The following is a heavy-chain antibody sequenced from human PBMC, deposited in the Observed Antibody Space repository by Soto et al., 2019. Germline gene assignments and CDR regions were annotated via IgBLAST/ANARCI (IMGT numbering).Heavy chain of an antibody. V-gene: IGHV3-23*01. CDR3: AKGPCSGGSCYHDY. J-gene: IGHJ4*02. CDR1: GFTFTSYA. D-gene: IGHD2-15*01. CDR2: ISGSGGST. Sequence: PVGSLRLSCAASGFTFTSYAMNWVRQAPGKGLEWVSGISGSGGSTHYADSVKGRFTISRDNSKNRLSLQMNSLRAEDTAVYYCAKGPCSGGSCYHDYWGQGTLVTVSS.